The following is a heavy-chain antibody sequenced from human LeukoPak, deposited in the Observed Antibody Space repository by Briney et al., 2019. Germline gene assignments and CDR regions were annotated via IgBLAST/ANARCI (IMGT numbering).Heavy chain of an antibody. J-gene: IGHJ4*02. V-gene: IGHV1-69*06. CDR1: XGTFSSYA. CDR3: ARSIRSGSSSWYVSDY. CDR2: XXPIFGTA. Sequence: ASXGTFSSYAISWVRQAPGQGLEWXGXXXPIFGTANYAQKFQGRVTITADKSTSTAYMELSSLRSEDTAVYYCARSIRSGSSSWYVSDYWGQGTLVTVSS. D-gene: IGHD6-13*01.